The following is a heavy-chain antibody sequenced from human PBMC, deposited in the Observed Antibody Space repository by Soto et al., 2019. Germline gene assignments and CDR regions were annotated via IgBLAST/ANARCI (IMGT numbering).Heavy chain of an antibody. CDR2: IIPIFGTA. CDR3: ASGYCSGGSCYSAYYYGMDV. V-gene: IGHV1-69*12. D-gene: IGHD2-15*01. Sequence: QVQLVQSGAEVKKPGSSVKVSCKASGGTFSSYAISWVRQAPGQGLEWMGGIIPIFGTANYAQKFQGRVTFTADESTSTAYMELSSLRSEDTAVYYCASGYCSGGSCYSAYYYGMDVWGQGTTVTVSS. CDR1: GGTFSSYA. J-gene: IGHJ6*02.